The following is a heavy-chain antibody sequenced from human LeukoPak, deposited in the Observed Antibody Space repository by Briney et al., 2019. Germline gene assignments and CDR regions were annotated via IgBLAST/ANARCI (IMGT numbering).Heavy chain of an antibody. Sequence: ASVKVSCKASGYTFTGYYMHWVRQAPGQGLEWMGWINPNSGNTGYAQKFQGRVTMTRNTSISTAYMELSSLRSEDTAVYYCARGRSKYQLLLVVWGQGTTVTVSS. CDR1: GYTFTGYY. CDR2: INPNSGNT. J-gene: IGHJ6*02. V-gene: IGHV1-8*02. CDR3: ARGRSKYQLLLVV. D-gene: IGHD2-2*01.